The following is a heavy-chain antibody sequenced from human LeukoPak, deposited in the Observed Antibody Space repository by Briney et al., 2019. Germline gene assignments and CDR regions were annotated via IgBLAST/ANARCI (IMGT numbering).Heavy chain of an antibody. D-gene: IGHD3-22*01. CDR1: GATFSRLT. CDR2: IVPVFNTP. V-gene: IGHV1-69*06. J-gene: IGHJ3*01. CDR3: ATGRDYYNTRGPFHF. Sequence: GASVKVSCKASGATFSRLTIHWLRLAPGQGLEWMGAIVPVFNTPNYAQRFQGRVKISVDIKTTTSYMELNSLRFDDTAVYYCATGRDYYNTRGPFHFWGQGTRVT.